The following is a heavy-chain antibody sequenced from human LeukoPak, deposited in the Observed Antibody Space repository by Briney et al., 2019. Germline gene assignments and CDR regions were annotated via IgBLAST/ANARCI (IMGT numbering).Heavy chain of an antibody. J-gene: IGHJ5*02. V-gene: IGHV1-69*13. Sequence: SVKVSCKASGGTFSSYAISWVRQAPGQGLEWMGGIIPIFGTANYAQKLQGRVTITADESTSTAYMELSSLRSEDTAVYYCARSYCSSTSCSRSPNWFDPWGQGTLVTVSS. CDR2: IIPIFGTA. CDR3: ARSYCSSTSCSRSPNWFDP. CDR1: GGTFSSYA. D-gene: IGHD2-2*01.